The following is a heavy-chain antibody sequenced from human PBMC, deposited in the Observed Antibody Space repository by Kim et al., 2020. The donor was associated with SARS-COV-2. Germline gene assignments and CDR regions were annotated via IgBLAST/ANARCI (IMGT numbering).Heavy chain of an antibody. CDR3: ARVPRGTVVPAAIDY. J-gene: IGHJ4*02. Sequence: QKFQGRVTMTRDTSTSTVYMELSSLRSEDTAVYYCARVPRGTVVPAAIDYWGQGTLVTVSS. V-gene: IGHV1-46*01. D-gene: IGHD2-2*01.